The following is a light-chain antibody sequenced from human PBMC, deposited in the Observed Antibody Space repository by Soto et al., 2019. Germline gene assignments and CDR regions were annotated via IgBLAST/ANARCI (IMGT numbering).Light chain of an antibody. Sequence: DIQMTQSPSTLSASVGDIVTITFRASQSIISWLAWYQQKPGKAPKLLIYDASSLETGVPSRFSGSGYGTDFTFTISSLQPEDFATYFCQQYSNLITFGQGTRLEIK. CDR3: QQYSNLIT. V-gene: IGKV1-5*01. CDR2: DAS. CDR1: QSIISW. J-gene: IGKJ5*01.